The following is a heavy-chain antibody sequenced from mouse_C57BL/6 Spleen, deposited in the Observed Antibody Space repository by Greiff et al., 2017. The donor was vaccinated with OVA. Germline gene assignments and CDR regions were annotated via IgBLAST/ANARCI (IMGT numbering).Heavy chain of an antibody. Sequence: QVQLKESGAELVKPGASVKISCKASGYAFSSYWMNWVKQRPGKGLEWIGQIYPGDGDTNYNGKFKGKATLTADKSSSTAYMQLSSLTSEDSAVYFCARGNIGAYWGQGTLVTVSA. V-gene: IGHV1-80*01. J-gene: IGHJ3*01. CDR1: GYAFSSYW. CDR2: IYPGDGDT. CDR3: ARGNIGAY.